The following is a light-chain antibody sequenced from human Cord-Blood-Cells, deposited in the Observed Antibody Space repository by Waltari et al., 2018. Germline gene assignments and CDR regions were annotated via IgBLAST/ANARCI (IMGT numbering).Light chain of an antibody. V-gene: IGKV1-39*01. Sequence: DIQMTQSPSHLPASLGDRVTITCRASQSISSYLNWYQQKPGKAPKLLIYAASSLQSGVPSRFSGSGSGTDFTLTISSLQPEDFATYYCQQSYSTPLFTFGPGTKVDIK. CDR3: QQSYSTPLFT. CDR2: AAS. CDR1: QSISSY. J-gene: IGKJ3*01.